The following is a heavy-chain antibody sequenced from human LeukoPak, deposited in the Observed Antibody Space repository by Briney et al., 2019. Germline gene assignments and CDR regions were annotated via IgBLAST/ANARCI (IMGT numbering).Heavy chain of an antibody. CDR2: ISSSSSYI. Sequence: PGGSLRVSCAASGFAFSSYSMNWVRQAPGKRLEWVSSISSSSSYIYYADSVKGRFTISRDNAKNSLYLQMNSLRAEDTAVYYCARDLRALDAFDIWGQGTMVTVSS. V-gene: IGHV3-21*01. CDR3: ARDLRALDAFDI. J-gene: IGHJ3*02. CDR1: GFAFSSYS.